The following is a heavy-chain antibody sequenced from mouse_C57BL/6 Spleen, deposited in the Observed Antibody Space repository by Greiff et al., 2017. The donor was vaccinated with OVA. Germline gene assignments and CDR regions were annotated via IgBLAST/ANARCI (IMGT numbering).Heavy chain of an antibody. Sequence: VQLVESGAELVKPGASVKMSCKASGYTFTTYPIEWMKQNHGKSLEWIGNFHPYNDDTKYNEKFKGKATLTVEKSSSTVYLELSRLTSDDSAVYYCARGSNYSYYYAMDYWGQGTSVTVSS. CDR1: GYTFTTYP. V-gene: IGHV1-47*01. CDR3: ARGSNYSYYYAMDY. CDR2: FHPYNDDT. D-gene: IGHD2-5*01. J-gene: IGHJ4*01.